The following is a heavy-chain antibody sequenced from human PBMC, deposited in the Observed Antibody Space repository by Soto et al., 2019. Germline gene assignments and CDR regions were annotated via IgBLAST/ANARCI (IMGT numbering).Heavy chain of an antibody. V-gene: IGHV4-39*01. D-gene: IGHD6-19*01. CDR2: IYYSGST. CDR3: ARHDQWLVHFDY. J-gene: IGHJ4*02. Sequence: QLQLQESGPGLVKPSETLSLTCTVSGGSISSSSYYWGWIRQPPGKGLEWIGSIYYSGSTYYNPSLKSRVTISVDTSKNQFSLKLSSVTAADTAVYYCARHDQWLVHFDYWGQGTLVTVSS. CDR1: GGSISSSSYY.